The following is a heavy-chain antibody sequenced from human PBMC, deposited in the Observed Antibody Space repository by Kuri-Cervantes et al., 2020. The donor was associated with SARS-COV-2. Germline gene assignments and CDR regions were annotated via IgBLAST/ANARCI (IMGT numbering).Heavy chain of an antibody. J-gene: IGHJ3*02. CDR2: IKQDGSEK. D-gene: IGHD3-22*01. CDR3: ARYLAQYDSPPDAFDN. V-gene: IGHV3-7*01. Sequence: GGSLRLSCAGSGFTFSSYWMSWVRQAPGKGLEWVGNIKQDGSEKYYRDSVKGRFTISRDNAKNSLYLQMNSLRAEDTAVYYCARYLAQYDSPPDAFDNWGQGTMVTVSS. CDR1: GFTFSSYW.